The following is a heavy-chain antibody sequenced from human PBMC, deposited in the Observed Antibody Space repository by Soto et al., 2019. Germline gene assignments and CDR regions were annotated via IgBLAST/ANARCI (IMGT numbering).Heavy chain of an antibody. CDR2: ISSSSSTI. CDR1: GFPFSSYS. J-gene: IGHJ6*03. V-gene: IGHV3-48*01. D-gene: IGHD3-3*01. Sequence: GGSLRLSCAASGFPFSSYSMNWIRQASGKGLEWVSYISSSSSTIYYADSVKGRFSISRDNAKNSLYLQMNSLRAEDTAVYYCASLDYDFWSGRSMSVWGKGT. CDR3: ASLDYDFWSGRSMSV.